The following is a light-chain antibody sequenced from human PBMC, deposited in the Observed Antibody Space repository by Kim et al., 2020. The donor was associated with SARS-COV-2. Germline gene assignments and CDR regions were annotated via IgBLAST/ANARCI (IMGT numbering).Light chain of an antibody. J-gene: IGKJ4*01. V-gene: IGKV3-11*01. CDR2: DAS. CDR3: QQRSNWPPLT. Sequence: EIVLTQSPATLSLSPEERATLSCRASQSVSSYLAWYQQKPGQAPRLLIYDASNRATGIPARFSGSGSGTDFTLTISSLEPEDFAVYYCQQRSNWPPLTFGGGTKLEIK. CDR1: QSVSSY.